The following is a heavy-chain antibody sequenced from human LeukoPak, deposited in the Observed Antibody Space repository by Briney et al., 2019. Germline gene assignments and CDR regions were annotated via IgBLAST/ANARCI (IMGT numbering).Heavy chain of an antibody. CDR2: INHSGST. D-gene: IGHD2-15*01. J-gene: IGHJ5*02. CDR3: AREANVVVAAKRHWFDP. V-gene: IGHV4-34*01. Sequence: SETLSLARAVYGGSFSGYYWSWIRQPPGKGLEWIGEINHSGSTNYNPSLKSRVTISVDTSKNQFSLKLSSVTAADTAVYYCAREANVVVAAKRHWFDPWGQGTLVTVSS. CDR1: GGSFSGYY.